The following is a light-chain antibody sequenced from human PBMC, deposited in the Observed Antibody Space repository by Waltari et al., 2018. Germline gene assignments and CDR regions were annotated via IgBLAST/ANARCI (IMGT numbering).Light chain of an antibody. CDR3: HQYDTAPHT. J-gene: IGKJ4*01. CDR1: QSVSSSY. V-gene: IGKV3-20*01. Sequence: EIVLTQSPGTLSLSPGDRATLSCRASQSVSSSYLAWYQQRPGQAPRLLISGASSRATGIPDRFSGIWSGTDFTLTISRLEPEDFAVYYCHQYDTAPHTFGGGTKVEIK. CDR2: GAS.